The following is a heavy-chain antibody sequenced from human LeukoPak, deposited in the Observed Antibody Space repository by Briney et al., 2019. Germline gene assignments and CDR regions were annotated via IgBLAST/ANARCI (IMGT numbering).Heavy chain of an antibody. CDR3: ASESRSLYIVGASGGLDY. CDR2: IIPILGIA. D-gene: IGHD1-26*01. V-gene: IGHV1-69*02. J-gene: IGHJ4*02. CDR1: GGTFSSYT. Sequence: ASVKVSCKASGGTFSSYTLSWVRQAPGQGLEWMGRIIPILGIANYAQKFQGRVTINADKSKRTAYMELRSLRFEDTAVYYCASESRSLYIVGASGGLDYWGQGTLVTVSS.